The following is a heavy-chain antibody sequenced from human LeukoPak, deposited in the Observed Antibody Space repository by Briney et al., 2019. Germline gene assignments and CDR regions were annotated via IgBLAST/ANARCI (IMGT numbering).Heavy chain of an antibody. CDR1: GGSITNTNY. CDR3: ARGGGESMVRGVADY. CDR2: VNLQGST. Sequence: PSETLSLTCGVSGGSITNTNYWTWVRQPPGKGLEWIGEVNLQGSTNYNPSLMGRVAISVDTSENHISLQLTSVTAADTAVYYCARGGGESMVRGVADYWGQGTLVTVSS. V-gene: IGHV4-4*02. D-gene: IGHD3-10*01. J-gene: IGHJ4*02.